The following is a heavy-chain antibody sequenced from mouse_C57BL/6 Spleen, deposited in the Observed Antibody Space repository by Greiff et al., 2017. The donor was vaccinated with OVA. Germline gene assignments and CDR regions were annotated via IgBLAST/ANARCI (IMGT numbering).Heavy chain of an antibody. D-gene: IGHD2-1*01. Sequence: VQLQQSGPGLVAPSQSLSITCTVSGFSLTSYGVDWVRQPPGKGLEWLGVIWGGGSTNYNHAFMSKLSISKNNSKNQVFLKMNSLQTDDTAMYYFAKHDGNYLYFDVWGTGTTVTVSS. J-gene: IGHJ1*03. CDR1: GFSLTSYG. V-gene: IGHV2-9*01. CDR3: AKHDGNYLYFDV. CDR2: IWGGGST.